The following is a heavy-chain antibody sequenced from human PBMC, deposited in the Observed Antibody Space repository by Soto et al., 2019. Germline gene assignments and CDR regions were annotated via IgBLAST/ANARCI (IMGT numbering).Heavy chain of an antibody. J-gene: IGHJ4*02. V-gene: IGHV3-7*03. CDR1: GFTFSSCW. D-gene: IGHD5-12*01. CDR2: IKQDGSEK. CDR3: VKDHDEDFGYDLDYFNY. Sequence: SCAASGFTFSSCWMSWVRQAPGKVLEWVANIKQDGSEKYYADSVKGRFTISRDNAKNSLYLEMNSLRPEDTARYFCVKDHDEDFGYDLDYFNYWGQGTLVTVSS.